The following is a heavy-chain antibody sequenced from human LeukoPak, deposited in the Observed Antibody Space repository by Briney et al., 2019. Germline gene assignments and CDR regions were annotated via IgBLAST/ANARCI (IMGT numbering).Heavy chain of an antibody. CDR2: ISSSGSTI. CDR1: GFTFSDYY. J-gene: IGHJ4*02. Sequence: GGSLRLSCAASGFTFSDYYMSWIRQAPGKGLEWVSYISSSGSTIYYADSVKGRFTISRDNSKNTLNLQMNSLRVEDTAVYFCAKDGGIWSPAYHFDYWGQGALVTVSS. V-gene: IGHV3-11*04. CDR3: AKDGGIWSPAYHFDY. D-gene: IGHD6-13*01.